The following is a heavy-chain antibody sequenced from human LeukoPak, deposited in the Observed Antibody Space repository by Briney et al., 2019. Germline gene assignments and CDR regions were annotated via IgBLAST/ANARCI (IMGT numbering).Heavy chain of an antibody. CDR3: ATGYHYYGSGSTDY. Sequence: ASVKVSCKASGYTFTSYDINWVRQATGQGLEWMGWMNPNSGNTGYAQKFQGRVTMTRNTSISTAYMELSSLRSEDTAVYYCATGYHYYGSGSTDYWGQGTLVTVSS. V-gene: IGHV1-8*01. CDR2: MNPNSGNT. D-gene: IGHD3-10*01. CDR1: GYTFTSYD. J-gene: IGHJ4*02.